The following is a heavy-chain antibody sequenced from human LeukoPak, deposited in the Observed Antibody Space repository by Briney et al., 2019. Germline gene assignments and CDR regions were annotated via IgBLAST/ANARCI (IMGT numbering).Heavy chain of an antibody. CDR1: GGSISSSSYY. CDR2: IYYSGST. J-gene: IGHJ4*02. D-gene: IGHD1-26*01. Sequence: SETLSLTCTVSGGSISSSSYYWGWIRQPPGKGLEWIGSIYYSGSTYYNPSLKSRVTTSVDTSKNQFPLKLSSVTAADTAVYYCARESGSYRYFDYWGQGTLVTVSS. CDR3: ARESGSYRYFDY. V-gene: IGHV4-39*06.